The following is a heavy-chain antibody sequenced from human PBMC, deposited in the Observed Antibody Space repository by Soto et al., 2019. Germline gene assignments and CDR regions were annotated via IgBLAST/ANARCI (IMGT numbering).Heavy chain of an antibody. Sequence: ASVQVSCKASGYTFTGYYLHWVREAPGQGLAWMGWINPKSGGTKYAQNFQGRVTMTRDTSISTAYMDLSRLRYDDTAVYYCARRLSPTDLNSSDSRDYYNWFYPWGQRTLVYVSS. CDR3: ARRLSPTDLNSSDSRDYYNWFYP. CDR1: GYTFTGYY. CDR2: INPKSGGT. D-gene: IGHD3-22*01. J-gene: IGHJ5*02. V-gene: IGHV1-2*02.